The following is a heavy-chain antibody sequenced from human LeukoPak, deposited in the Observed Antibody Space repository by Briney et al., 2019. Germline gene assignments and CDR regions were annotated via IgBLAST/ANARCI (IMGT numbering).Heavy chain of an antibody. CDR3: ARDRGRWLQLLLPDY. J-gene: IGHJ4*02. CDR2: IDTTSTYI. D-gene: IGHD5-24*01. V-gene: IGHV3-21*01. Sequence: GGSLRLSCAASGFTFSSFNMNWVRQAPGKGLEWVASIDTTSTYIFYADSVRGRFTISRDHARSSLSLQMHSLTADDTAVYYCARDRGRWLQLLLPDYWGQGTLVTVSS. CDR1: GFTFSSFN.